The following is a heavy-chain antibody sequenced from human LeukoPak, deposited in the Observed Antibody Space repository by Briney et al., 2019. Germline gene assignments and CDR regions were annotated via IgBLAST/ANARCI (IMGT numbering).Heavy chain of an antibody. CDR1: GYTFTNYG. CDR2: ISTYNGNT. D-gene: IGHD2-2*01. Sequence: ASVKVSCKASGYTFTNYGISWVRQAPGQGLEWIGWISTYNGNTNYAQKFQGRVTMTTDTSTSTAYMELRSLRSDDTAVYYCARGGDIVVVPGAKIYAFDIWGQGTMVTVSS. CDR3: ARGGDIVVVPGAKIYAFDI. V-gene: IGHV1-18*01. J-gene: IGHJ3*02.